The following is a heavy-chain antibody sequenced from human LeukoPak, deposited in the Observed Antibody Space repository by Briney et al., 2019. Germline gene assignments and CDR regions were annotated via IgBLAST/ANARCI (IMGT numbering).Heavy chain of an antibody. J-gene: IGHJ4*02. Sequence: GGSLRLSCAASGFTFSSYEMNWVRQAPGKGLEWVSYISSSGNTIYYADSVKGRFTISRDNAKNSLYLQMNSLRAEDTAVYYCAKELSAGTGGGWEDYFDYWGQGTLVTVSA. CDR2: ISSSGNTI. CDR3: AKELSAGTGGGWEDYFDY. V-gene: IGHV3-48*03. CDR1: GFTFSSYE. D-gene: IGHD6-13*01.